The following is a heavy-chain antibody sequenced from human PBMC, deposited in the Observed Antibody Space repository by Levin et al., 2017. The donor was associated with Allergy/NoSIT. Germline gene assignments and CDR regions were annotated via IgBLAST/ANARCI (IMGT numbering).Heavy chain of an antibody. J-gene: IGHJ4*02. CDR3: ARQCYDILTGYYNFDY. D-gene: IGHD3-9*01. CDR1: GGSISSSISY. Sequence: SETLSLTCTVSGGSISSSISYWGWIRQAPGKGLEWIGSINNSGSTYYNPSLKSRVTTSVDTSKNQFSLKLSSVTAADTAVYYCARQCYDILTGYYNFDYWGQGTLVTVSS. CDR2: INNSGST. V-gene: IGHV4-39*01.